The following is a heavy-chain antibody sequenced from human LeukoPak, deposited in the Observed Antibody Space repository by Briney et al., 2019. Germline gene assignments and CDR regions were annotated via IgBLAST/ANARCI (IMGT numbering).Heavy chain of an antibody. J-gene: IGHJ4*02. CDR1: GFNFSDAW. Sequence: GGSLRLSCVASGFNFSDAWMSWVRQAPGKGLEWVGRIKSKTDGETIDYAAPVKGRFTISRDDSRNTLYLQMNSLKTEDTAVYYCTTRRQDGWWGQGTLVTVSS. D-gene: IGHD2-15*01. V-gene: IGHV3-15*01. CDR2: IKSKTDGETI. CDR3: TTRRQDGW.